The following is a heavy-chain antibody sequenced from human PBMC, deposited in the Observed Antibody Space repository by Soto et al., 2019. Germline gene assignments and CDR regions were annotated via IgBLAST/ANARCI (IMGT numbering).Heavy chain of an antibody. D-gene: IGHD5-12*01. CDR1: GYTFTTYG. V-gene: IGHV1-18*01. CDR2: ISPYNGDT. J-gene: IGHJ6*03. Sequence: ASVKVSCKTSGYTFTTYGISWVRQAPGQGLEWMGWISPYNGDTRYAEKFQGRLTMTTDTSTTSAYMELRTLSSDDRAIYFCARALSVAQYFYYMDVWGKGTTVTVSS. CDR3: ARALSVAQYFYYMDV.